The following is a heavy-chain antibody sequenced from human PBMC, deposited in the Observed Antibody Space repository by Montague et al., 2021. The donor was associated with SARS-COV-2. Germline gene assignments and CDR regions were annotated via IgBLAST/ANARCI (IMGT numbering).Heavy chain of an antibody. D-gene: IGHD2-2*02. CDR2: IYTSGST. V-gene: IGHV4-61*02. Sequence: TLSLTCTVSGGSISSGCYYWSWIRQPAGKGLEWDGRIYTSGSTNYXLYLKSRVTISVDTSKNQFSLKLSSVTAADTAVYYCARGNRGRVLVVPAAIYAFDIWGQGTMVTVSS. J-gene: IGHJ3*02. CDR3: ARGNRGRVLVVPAAIYAFDI. CDR1: GGSISSGCYY.